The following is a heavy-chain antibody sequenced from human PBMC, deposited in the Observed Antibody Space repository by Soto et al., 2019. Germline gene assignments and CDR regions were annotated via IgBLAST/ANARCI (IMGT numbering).Heavy chain of an antibody. CDR2: ISSSSSYI. CDR3: ARGRNYDYIWGSYPSDY. CDR1: GFPFSSYR. V-gene: IGHV3-21*01. Sequence: EVQLVESGGGLVKPGGSLRLSCAASGFPFSSYRMTWVRQAPGKGLEWVSSISSSSSYIYYADSVKGRFTIARDNAKNSLDLQMNSRRAEDTAVYYCARGRNYDYIWGSYPSDYWGQGTLVTVSS. D-gene: IGHD3-16*02. J-gene: IGHJ4*02.